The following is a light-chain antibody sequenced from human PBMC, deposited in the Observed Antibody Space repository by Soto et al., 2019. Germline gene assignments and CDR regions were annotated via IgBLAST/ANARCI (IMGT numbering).Light chain of an antibody. CDR2: LNRDGSP. CDR1: SGHSDYG. J-gene: IGLJ2*01. CDR3: QTWDTVVV. Sequence: QPVLTQSPSAAACLGASVELTCTLSSGHSDYGIAWHQQQPDKGPRYLMKLNRDGSPNKGDGIPDRFSGSSSGAERYLIISSLQSDDEADYYCQTWDTVVVFGGGTKLTVL. V-gene: IGLV4-69*01.